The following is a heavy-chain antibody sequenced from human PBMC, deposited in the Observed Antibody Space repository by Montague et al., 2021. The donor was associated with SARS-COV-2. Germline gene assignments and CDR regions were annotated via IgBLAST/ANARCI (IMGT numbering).Heavy chain of an antibody. V-gene: IGHV4-39*01. CDR3: ASPTYYYDSSGSDAFDI. CDR2: IYYSGST. Sequence: SETLSLTCSVSGGSLSSSYYWGWIRQPPGKGLEWIGSIYYSGSTYYNPSLKSRVTISVDTSKNQFSLKLSSVTAADTAVYYCASPTYYYDSSGSDAFDIWGQGTMVTVSS. CDR1: GGSLSSSYY. J-gene: IGHJ3*02. D-gene: IGHD3-22*01.